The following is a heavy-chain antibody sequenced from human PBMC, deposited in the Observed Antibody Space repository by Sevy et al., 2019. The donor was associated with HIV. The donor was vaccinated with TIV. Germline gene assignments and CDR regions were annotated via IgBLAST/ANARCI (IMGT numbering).Heavy chain of an antibody. CDR3: ASRHYYGSGSYPDS. CDR1: GFTFSNAW. V-gene: IGHV3-15*01. CDR2: IKSKTDGGTI. D-gene: IGHD3-10*01. Sequence: GGSLRLSCAASGFTFSNAWMSWVRQAPGKGLEWVGRIKSKTDGGTIDYAAPVKGRFSISRDDSKNTLYLQMNNLKIEDTAVYYCASRHYYGSGSYPDSWGQGILVTVSS. J-gene: IGHJ4*02.